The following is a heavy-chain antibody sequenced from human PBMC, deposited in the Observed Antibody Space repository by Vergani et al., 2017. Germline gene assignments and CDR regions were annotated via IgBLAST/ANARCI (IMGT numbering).Heavy chain of an antibody. CDR1: GFTFNSYG. Sequence: VQLVESGGGLVKPGGSLRLSCAASGFTFNSYGMHLVRQAPGKGLEWVASIRSDESRRYYGDSMEGPFTISRDNSKNTLYLQMKSLRPEDTAVYYCAKEGGGYCSGGTCYPEYWGQGTLVIVSS. J-gene: IGHJ4*02. CDR2: IRSDESRR. CDR3: AKEGGGYCSGGTCYPEY. V-gene: IGHV3-30*02. D-gene: IGHD2-15*01.